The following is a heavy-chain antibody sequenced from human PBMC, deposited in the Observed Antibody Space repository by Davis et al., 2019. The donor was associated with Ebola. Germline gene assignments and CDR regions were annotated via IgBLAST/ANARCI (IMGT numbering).Heavy chain of an antibody. J-gene: IGHJ4*02. CDR3: ARSAIAAYYFDY. CDR1: GGTFSSYA. D-gene: IGHD6-6*01. Sequence: ASVKVSCKASGGTFSSYAISWVRQAPGQGLEWMGWISAYNSNTNYAQKFQGRVTMTTDTSTSKAYMELRRLRSDDTAVNYCARSAIAAYYFDYWGQGTLVTVSS. CDR2: ISAYNSNT. V-gene: IGHV1-18*01.